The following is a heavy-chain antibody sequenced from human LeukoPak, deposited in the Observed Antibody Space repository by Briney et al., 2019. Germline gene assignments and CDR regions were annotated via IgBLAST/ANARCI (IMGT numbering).Heavy chain of an antibody. V-gene: IGHV5-51*01. CDR1: GYTFTSYW. D-gene: IGHD1-1*01. Sequence: KVSCKASGYTFTSYWIGWVRQMPGKGLELMGIIYPGDSDTRYSPSFQGQVTIAADKSISTAYLQWSSLKASDTAMYYCASGTTGTTADAFDVWGQGTKVTVSS. CDR2: IYPGDSDT. J-gene: IGHJ3*01. CDR3: ASGTTGTTADAFDV.